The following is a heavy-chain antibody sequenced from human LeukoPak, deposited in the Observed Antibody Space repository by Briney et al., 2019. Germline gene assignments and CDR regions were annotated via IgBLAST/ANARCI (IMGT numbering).Heavy chain of an antibody. CDR1: GGTFSSYA. D-gene: IGHD1-26*01. Sequence: ASVKVSCKASGGTFSSYAISWVRQAPGQGLEWMGGIIPIFGTANYAQKFQGRVTITADESTSTAYMELSSLRSEDTAVYYCARGWGVGATQYDAFDIWGQGTMVTVSS. CDR2: IIPIFGTA. CDR3: ARGWGVGATQYDAFDI. J-gene: IGHJ3*02. V-gene: IGHV1-69*13.